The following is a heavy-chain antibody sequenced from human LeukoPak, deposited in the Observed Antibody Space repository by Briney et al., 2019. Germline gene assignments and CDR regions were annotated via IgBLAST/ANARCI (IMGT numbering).Heavy chain of an antibody. Sequence: GASVKVSCKASGYTFTSYGISWVRQAPGQGLEWMGWISAYNGNTNYAQKLQGRVTMTTDTPTSTAYMELRSLRSDDTAVYYCARDWDSSGSTPFHYFDYWGQGTLVTVSS. V-gene: IGHV1-18*01. CDR1: GYTFTSYG. D-gene: IGHD3-22*01. CDR3: ARDWDSSGSTPFHYFDY. J-gene: IGHJ4*02. CDR2: ISAYNGNT.